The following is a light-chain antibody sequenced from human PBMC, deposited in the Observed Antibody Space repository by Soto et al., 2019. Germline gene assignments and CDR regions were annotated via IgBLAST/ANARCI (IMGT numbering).Light chain of an antibody. V-gene: IGKV3-20*01. CDR3: QQLGSLPYT. Sequence: EIVLTQSPGTLSLSPGERATLSSSASQSVNNNYLAWYQQKPGQAPRLLINGASSRATGIPDRFSGSGSGTDFTLSISRVEPEDFAVYHCQQLGSLPYTFGQGTNLVIK. J-gene: IGKJ2*01. CDR1: QSVNNNY. CDR2: GAS.